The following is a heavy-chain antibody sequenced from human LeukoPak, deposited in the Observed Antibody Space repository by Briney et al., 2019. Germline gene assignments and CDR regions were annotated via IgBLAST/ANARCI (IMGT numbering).Heavy chain of an antibody. V-gene: IGHV4-59*01. CDR2: IYYSGST. J-gene: IGHJ4*02. D-gene: IGHD3-3*01. CDR3: ARAILSGYPDS. Sequence: SETLSLTCAVYDGSFSGYYWNWIRQPPGKGLEWIGYIYYSGSTNYNPSLKSRVTISLDTSKNQFSLKLSSVTAADTAVYYCARAILSGYPDSWGQGTLVIVFS. CDR1: DGSFSGYY.